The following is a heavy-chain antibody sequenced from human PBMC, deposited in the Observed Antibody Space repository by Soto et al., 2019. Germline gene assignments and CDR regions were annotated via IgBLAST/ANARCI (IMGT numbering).Heavy chain of an antibody. CDR1: GYTFTSYY. CDR3: ARGLYYDSSGRMGAFDI. Sequence: RASVKVSCKASGYTFTSYYMHWVRQAPGQGLEWMGIINPSGGSTSYAQKFQGRVTMTRDTSTSTVYMELSSLRSEDTAVYYCARGLYYDSSGRMGAFDIWGQGTMVTVSS. CDR2: INPSGGST. J-gene: IGHJ3*02. D-gene: IGHD3-22*01. V-gene: IGHV1-46*01.